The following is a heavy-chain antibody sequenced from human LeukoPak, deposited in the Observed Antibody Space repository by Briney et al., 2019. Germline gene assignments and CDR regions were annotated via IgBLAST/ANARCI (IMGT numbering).Heavy chain of an antibody. D-gene: IGHD5-24*01. CDR2: INHSGST. Sequence: SETLSFTCAVYGGSFSGYYWSWIRQPPGKGLEWIGEINHSGSTNYNPSLKSRVTISVDTSKNQFSLKLSSVTAADTAVYYCAREDMAYGMDVWGQGTTVTVSS. J-gene: IGHJ6*02. V-gene: IGHV4-34*01. CDR3: AREDMAYGMDV. CDR1: GGSFSGYY.